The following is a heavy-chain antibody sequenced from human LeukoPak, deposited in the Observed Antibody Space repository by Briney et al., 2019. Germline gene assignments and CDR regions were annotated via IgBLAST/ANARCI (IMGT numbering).Heavy chain of an antibody. D-gene: IGHD2/OR15-2a*01. V-gene: IGHV3-23*01. Sequence: GGSLRLSCAASGFTFSGFAMSGVRRTPGKGLEWVSGISGSGDNTLYAASMKGRFTISRDNSKNTLYLEMNSLRAEDTAIYYCAKMKGHPLQKYYMDVWGQGTTVTVSS. CDR2: ISGSGDNT. J-gene: IGHJ6*01. CDR1: GFTFSGFA. CDR3: AKMKGHPLQKYYMDV.